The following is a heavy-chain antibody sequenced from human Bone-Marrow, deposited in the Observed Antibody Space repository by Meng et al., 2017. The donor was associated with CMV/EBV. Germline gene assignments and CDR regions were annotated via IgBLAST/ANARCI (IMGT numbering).Heavy chain of an antibody. V-gene: IGHV3-30*02. D-gene: IGHD3-10*01. J-gene: IGHJ6*02. CDR1: GFTFSSYG. CDR2: IRYDGSNK. Sequence: GESLKISCAASGFTFSSYGMHWVRQAPGKGLEWVAFIRYDGSNKYYADSVKGRFTISRDNSKNTLYLQMNSLRAEDTAVYYCARDDRTVRGVIITRYYGMDVWGQGTTVTVSS. CDR3: ARDDRTVRGVIITRYYGMDV.